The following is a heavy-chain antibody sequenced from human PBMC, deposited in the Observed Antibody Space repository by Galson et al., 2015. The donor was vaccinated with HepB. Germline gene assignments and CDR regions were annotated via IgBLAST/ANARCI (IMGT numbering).Heavy chain of an antibody. J-gene: IGHJ4*02. CDR2: ISSSSSYI. D-gene: IGHD6-13*01. CDR3: ARDVGGLAAAGRLSAAVAGRWARLATAY. V-gene: IGHV3-21*01. Sequence: SLRLSCAASGFTFSSYSMNWVRQAPGKGLEWVSSISSSSSYIYYADSVKGRFTISRDNAKNSLYLQMNSLRAEDTAVYYCARDVGGLAAAGRLSAAVAGRWARLATAYWGQGTLVTVSS. CDR1: GFTFSSYS.